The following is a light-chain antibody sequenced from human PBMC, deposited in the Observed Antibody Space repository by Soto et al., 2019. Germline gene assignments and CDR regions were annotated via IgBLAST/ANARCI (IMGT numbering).Light chain of an antibody. CDR1: QSLIHSDGNTY. CDR2: KVS. Sequence: DVVMTQSPLSLPVTLGQPASISCRSSQSLIHSDGNTYLNWFQQRPGQSPRRLISKVSDRDSGVPDRFSGSGSGTDFTLKISRVEAEDVGVYYCMQGTRWPWTFGQGTEVEIK. J-gene: IGKJ1*01. CDR3: MQGTRWPWT. V-gene: IGKV2-30*02.